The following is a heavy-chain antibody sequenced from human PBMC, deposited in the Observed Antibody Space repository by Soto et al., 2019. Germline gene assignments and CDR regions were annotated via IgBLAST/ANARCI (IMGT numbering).Heavy chain of an antibody. CDR3: ARSCSSTSCNLIYTSYGIDG. Sequence: ASVKGSCKASGYTYTNYGIIWVRQAPGQGLEWMGWISAYNGNRNFAQKLQGRVTMTTETSTSTAYMELRSLRSDDTAVYYCARSCSSTSCNLIYTSYGIDGWGQGTTVPVSS. J-gene: IGHJ6*02. CDR1: GYTYTNYG. V-gene: IGHV1-18*04. CDR2: ISAYNGNR. D-gene: IGHD2-2*01.